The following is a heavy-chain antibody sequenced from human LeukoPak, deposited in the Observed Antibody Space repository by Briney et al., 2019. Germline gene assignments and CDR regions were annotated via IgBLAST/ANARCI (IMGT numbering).Heavy chain of an antibody. V-gene: IGHV3-30*04. CDR2: IPYDGSQN. CDR3: TREGRFKAQHLFDY. D-gene: IGHD2-2*01. CDR1: DFPFIGYT. J-gene: IGHJ4*02. Sequence: LPGGSLRLSCAASDFPFIGYTMHWVRQAPGKGLEWVAGIPYDGSQNSYAVSVKGRFSISRDNSKSALYLQLSSLRPEDTAVYYCTREGRFKAQHLFDYWGQGTMVTVSS.